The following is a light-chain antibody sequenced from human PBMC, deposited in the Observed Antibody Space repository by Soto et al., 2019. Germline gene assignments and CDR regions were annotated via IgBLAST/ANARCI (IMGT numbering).Light chain of an antibody. Sequence: EIVLTQSPGTLSLSPGERATLSCRARQSVSSSYLAWYQQKPGQAPRLLIYGASSRATGIPDRFSGSGSGTDFTLTISRLEPEDFAVYYCQQYGSSSITFGQGTRLEIK. CDR3: QQYGSSSIT. CDR1: QSVSSSY. J-gene: IGKJ5*01. V-gene: IGKV3-20*01. CDR2: GAS.